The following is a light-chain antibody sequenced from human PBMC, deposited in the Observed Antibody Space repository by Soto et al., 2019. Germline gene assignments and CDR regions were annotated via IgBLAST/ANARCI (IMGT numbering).Light chain of an antibody. CDR3: QQYGSSLVT. Sequence: EIVLTQSPDTLSLSPGERATLSCRASQSVRSSYFAWYQQKPGQAPRLLIYGASRRATGIPDRFSGSGSGTDFTLTISRLEPEDFVVYYCQQYGSSLVTFGGGTKVEI. V-gene: IGKV3-20*01. J-gene: IGKJ4*01. CDR2: GAS. CDR1: QSVRSSY.